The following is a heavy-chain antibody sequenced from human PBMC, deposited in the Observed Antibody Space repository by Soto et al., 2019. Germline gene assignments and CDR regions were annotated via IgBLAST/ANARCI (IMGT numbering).Heavy chain of an antibody. J-gene: IGHJ6*02. D-gene: IGHD2-2*01. V-gene: IGHV1-2*04. CDR1: GYTFTGYY. CDR2: INPNSGGT. CDR3: AREIGIPAALGPIYYGMDV. Sequence: ASVKVSCKASGYTFTGYYMLWVRQAPGQGLEWMGWINPNSGGTNYAQKFQGWVTMTRDTSISTAYMELSRLRSDDAAVYYCAREIGIPAALGPIYYGMDVWGQGTTVTVSS.